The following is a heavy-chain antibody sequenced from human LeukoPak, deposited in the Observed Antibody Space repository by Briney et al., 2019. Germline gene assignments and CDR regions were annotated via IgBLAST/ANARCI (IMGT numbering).Heavy chain of an antibody. Sequence: GGSLRLSCAASGFTFSSYAMSWVRQAPRKGLEWVSAISGSGGSTYYADSVKGRFTISRDNSKNTLYLQMNSLRAEDTAVYYCAKLMGRGWPFRYYFDYWGQGTLVTVSS. CDR3: AKLMGRGWPFRYYFDY. CDR1: GFTFSSYA. V-gene: IGHV3-23*01. CDR2: ISGSGGST. J-gene: IGHJ4*02. D-gene: IGHD6-19*01.